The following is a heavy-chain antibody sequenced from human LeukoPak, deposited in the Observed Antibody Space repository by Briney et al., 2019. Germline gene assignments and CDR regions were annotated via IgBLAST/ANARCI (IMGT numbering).Heavy chain of an antibody. CDR2: ISAGGGST. D-gene: IGHD2-15*01. Sequence: PGGSLRLSCAASGFTFSSCGMSWVRQAPGKGLEWVSAISAGGGSTYYADSVKGRFTISRDNSKNTLYLQMNSLRAEDTAVYYCAGRSGYSPYYFDYWGQGTLVTVSS. CDR3: AGRSGYSPYYFDY. J-gene: IGHJ4*02. V-gene: IGHV3-23*01. CDR1: GFTFSSCG.